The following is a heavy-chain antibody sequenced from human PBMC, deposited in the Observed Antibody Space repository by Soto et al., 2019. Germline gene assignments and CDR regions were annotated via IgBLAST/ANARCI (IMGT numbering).Heavy chain of an antibody. CDR3: AKDRGVYCSGGSCSEAWFDP. V-gene: IGHV1-3*05. D-gene: IGHD2-15*01. CDR1: GYTFSSYP. J-gene: IGHJ5*02. CDR2: INSGNGYT. Sequence: QVQLVQSGAEEKRPGASVKISCKASGYTFSSYPIHWVRQAPGHRLEWMGWINSGNGYTKYSQKFQARVSITRDTSASTAYMQLSSLRSEDTPVYYSAKDRGVYCSGGSCSEAWFDPWGQGTLVSVSS.